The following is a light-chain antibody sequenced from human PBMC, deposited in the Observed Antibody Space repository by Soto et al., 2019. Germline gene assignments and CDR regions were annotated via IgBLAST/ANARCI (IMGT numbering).Light chain of an antibody. V-gene: IGLV2-14*01. CDR2: DVS. J-gene: IGLJ1*01. CDR3: GSYKSSSIFYV. CDR1: SSDVGGYNY. Sequence: QSVLTQPASVSGSPGQSITISCTGTSSDVGGYNYVSWYQQHPGKAPKLMIYDVSNRPSGVSNRFSGSKSGNTASLTISGFQAGDGVYFYCGSYKSSSIFYVFGIGTKFTVL.